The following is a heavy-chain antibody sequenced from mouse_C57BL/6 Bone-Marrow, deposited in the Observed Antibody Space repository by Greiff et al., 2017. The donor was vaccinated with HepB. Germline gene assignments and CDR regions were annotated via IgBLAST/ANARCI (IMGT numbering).Heavy chain of an antibody. Sequence: LVESGAELARPGASVKLSCKASGYTFTSYGISWVKQRTGQGLEWIGEIYPRSGNTYYNEKFKGKATLTADKSSSTAYMELRSLTSEDSAVYFCALSSSYAMDYWGQGTSVTASS. D-gene: IGHD1-1*01. CDR3: ALSSSYAMDY. CDR1: GYTFTSYG. J-gene: IGHJ4*01. CDR2: IYPRSGNT. V-gene: IGHV1-81*01.